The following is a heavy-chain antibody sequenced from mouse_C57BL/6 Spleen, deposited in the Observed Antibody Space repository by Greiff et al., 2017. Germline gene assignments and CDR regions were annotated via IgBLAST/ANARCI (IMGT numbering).Heavy chain of an antibody. D-gene: IGHD2-5*01. CDR3: TGTYYSNYDRYFDV. CDR1: GFTFSNYW. Sequence: DVKLVESGGGLVQPGGSMKLSCVASGFTFSNYWMNWVRQSPETGLEWVAQIRLKSDNYATHYAESVKGRFTISRDDSKSSVYLQMNNLRAEDTGIYYCTGTYYSNYDRYFDVWGTGTTVTVSS. J-gene: IGHJ1*03. CDR2: IRLKSDNYAT. V-gene: IGHV6-3*01.